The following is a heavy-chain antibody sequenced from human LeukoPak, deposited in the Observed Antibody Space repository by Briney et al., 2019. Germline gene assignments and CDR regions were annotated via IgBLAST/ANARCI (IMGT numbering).Heavy chain of an antibody. CDR1: GFTFDNYA. J-gene: IGHJ4*02. D-gene: IGHD2-15*01. Sequence: GGSLRLSCEASGFTFDNYAMHWVRQAPGKRLEWVAVVSYDGNREYYPDSVKGRFTISRDNSKNTLYLQMKGLKTEDTGVYYCAREGSIVARTDYWGQGDLVTVSS. V-gene: IGHV3-30*14. CDR3: AREGSIVARTDY. CDR2: VSYDGNRE.